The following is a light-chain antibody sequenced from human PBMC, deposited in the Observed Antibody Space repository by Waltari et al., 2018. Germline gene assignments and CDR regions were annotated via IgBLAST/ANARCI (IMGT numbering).Light chain of an antibody. Sequence: DIQMTQSPSSLSASVGDTVTVTCRASQNIRTHLNWYQQKPTTAPKHLIYAASTLHRSVPSRFSGSGSETDFTLTVTNLQPDDFAIYFCQQSFSSPWTFGQGTRV. CDR3: QQSFSSPWT. CDR1: QNIRTH. CDR2: AAS. J-gene: IGKJ1*01. V-gene: IGKV1-39*01.